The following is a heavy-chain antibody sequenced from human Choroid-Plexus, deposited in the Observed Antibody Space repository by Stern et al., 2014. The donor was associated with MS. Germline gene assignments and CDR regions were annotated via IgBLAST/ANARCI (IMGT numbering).Heavy chain of an antibody. Sequence: VQLVESGGGVVQPGRPLRLSCAASGFSFSSFGMHWVRQAPGKGLEWVALISSDGSKDNADSVKGRFAISRDNSKNTLYLQMNSLRAEDTAVYYCAKDRQYLPFFFHFWGQGSLVTVSS. CDR3: AKDRQYLPFFFHF. V-gene: IGHV3-30*18. D-gene: IGHD2/OR15-2a*01. J-gene: IGHJ4*02. CDR1: GFSFSSFG. CDR2: ISSDGSK.